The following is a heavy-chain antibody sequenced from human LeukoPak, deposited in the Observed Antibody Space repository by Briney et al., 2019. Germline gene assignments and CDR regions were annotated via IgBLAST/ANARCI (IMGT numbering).Heavy chain of an antibody. Sequence: GGSLRLSCAASGLTFSDHHMDWVRQAPGKGLEWVSAISGSGGSTYYADSVKGRFTISRDNAKNSLYLQMNSLRAEDTAVYYCARGRYCSSTSCPNYYYYYYYMDVWGKGTTVTVSS. V-gene: IGHV3-69-1*01. J-gene: IGHJ6*03. CDR2: ISGSGGST. CDR3: ARGRYCSSTSCPNYYYYYYYMDV. CDR1: GLTFSDHH. D-gene: IGHD2-2*01.